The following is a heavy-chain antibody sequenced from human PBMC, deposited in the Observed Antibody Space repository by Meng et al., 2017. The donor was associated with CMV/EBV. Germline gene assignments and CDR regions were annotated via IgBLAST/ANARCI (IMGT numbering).Heavy chain of an antibody. V-gene: IGHV1-2*02. J-gene: IGHJ4*02. CDR3: AKTSGSYGGGFDY. Sequence: ASVKVSCKASGYTFTGYYMHWVRQAPGQGLEWMGWINPNSGGTNYAQKFQGRVTMTRDTSISTAYMELSRLRSDDTAVYYCAKTSGSYGGGFDYWGQGTLVTVS. CDR2: INPNSGGT. CDR1: GYTFTGYY. D-gene: IGHD1-26*01.